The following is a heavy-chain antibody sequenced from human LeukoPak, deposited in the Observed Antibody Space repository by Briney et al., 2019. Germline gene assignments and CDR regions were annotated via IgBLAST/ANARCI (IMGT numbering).Heavy chain of an antibody. J-gene: IGHJ4*02. CDR2: ISCDGSNK. CDR1: GFTFSSNG. CDR3: AQESGYCSGGSCYRY. D-gene: IGHD2-15*01. Sequence: PGGSLRLSCAASGFTFSSNGMHWVRQAPGKGLEWVALISCDGSNKYYADSVKGRFTISRDISKNTLYLQMNSLRAEDTALYYCAQESGYCSGGSCYRYWGQGTLVTISS. V-gene: IGHV3-30*18.